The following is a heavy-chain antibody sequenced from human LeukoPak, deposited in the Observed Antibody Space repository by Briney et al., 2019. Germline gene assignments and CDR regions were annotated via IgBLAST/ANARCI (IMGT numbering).Heavy chain of an antibody. V-gene: IGHV1-18*01. Sequence: ASVKVSRKASGYTFTNYGITWIREAAGQGPEWLGWISGYNANAPHAPNAQGTVTLTTYTYTNPAYMDLRGLTSDDTAMYYCARVGRGCSSIRCDWEDWFYPWGQGTLGIVSS. CDR2: ISGYNANA. CDR1: GYTFTNYG. J-gene: IGHJ5*02. D-gene: IGHD2-2*01. CDR3: ARVGRGCSSIRCDWEDWFYP.